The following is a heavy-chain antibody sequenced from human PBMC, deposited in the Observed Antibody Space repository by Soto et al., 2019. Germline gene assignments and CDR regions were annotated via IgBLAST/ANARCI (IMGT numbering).Heavy chain of an antibody. J-gene: IGHJ5*02. Sequence: PSETLSLTCTVSGGSISSTGYSWGWIRQSPGKGLEWIGYNYYSGSTYYNPSLKSRVTISVDTSKNQFSLKLSSVTAADTAVYYCARARSYSNQNWFAPWGQGTLVTVSS. V-gene: IGHV4-31*03. D-gene: IGHD6-13*01. CDR3: ARARSYSNQNWFAP. CDR2: NYYSGST. CDR1: GGSISSTGYS.